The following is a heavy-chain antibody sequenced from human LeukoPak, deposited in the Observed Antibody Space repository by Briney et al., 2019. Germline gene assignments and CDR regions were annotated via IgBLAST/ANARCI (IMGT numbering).Heavy chain of an antibody. CDR2: INHSGST. D-gene: IGHD1-1*01. CDR1: GGSFSGYY. V-gene: IGHV4-34*01. J-gene: IGHJ4*02. CDR3: ARATVSNDVLDY. Sequence: SETPSLTCAVYGGSFSGYYWSWIRQPPGKGLEWIGEINHSGSTNYNPSLKSRVTISVDTSKNQFSLKLSSVTAADTAVYYCARATVSNDVLDYWGQGTLVTVSS.